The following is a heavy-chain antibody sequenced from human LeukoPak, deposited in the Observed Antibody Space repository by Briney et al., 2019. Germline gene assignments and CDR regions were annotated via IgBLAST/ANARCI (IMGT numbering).Heavy chain of an antibody. D-gene: IGHD3-22*01. CDR3: ARHRYDSSGDEPDAFDI. CDR1: GYSFTSYW. Sequence: GKSLKISCKGSGYSFTSYWISWLRQMPGKGLEWMGRIDPSDSYTNYSPSFQGHVTISADKSISTAYLQWSSLKAADTAMYYCARHRYDSSGDEPDAFDIWGQGTMVTVSS. V-gene: IGHV5-10-1*01. J-gene: IGHJ3*02. CDR2: IDPSDSYT.